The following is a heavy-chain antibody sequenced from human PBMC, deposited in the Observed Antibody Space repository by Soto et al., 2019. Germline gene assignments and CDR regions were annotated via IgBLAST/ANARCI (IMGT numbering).Heavy chain of an antibody. D-gene: IGHD6-13*01. Sequence: QVQLQESGPGLVKPSGTLSLTCAVSGGSISSSNWWSWVRQPPGKGLEWIGEIYHSGSTNYNPSLKSRVTISVDKSKNQFSLKLSSVTDADTAVYYCASSFAAAGITTPTGFDPWGQGTLVTVSS. CDR1: GGSISSSNW. CDR2: IYHSGST. V-gene: IGHV4-4*02. CDR3: ASSFAAAGITTPTGFDP. J-gene: IGHJ5*02.